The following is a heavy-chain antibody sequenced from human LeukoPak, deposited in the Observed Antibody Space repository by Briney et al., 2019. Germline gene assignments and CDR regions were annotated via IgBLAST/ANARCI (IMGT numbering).Heavy chain of an antibody. V-gene: IGHV4-59*11. CDR1: GGSISNHY. J-gene: IGHJ4*02. D-gene: IGHD6-13*01. CDR2: IYYSGST. Sequence: PSETLSLTCTVSGGSISNHYWSWIRQPPGKGLEWIGYIYYSGSTNYNPSLKSRVTISVDTSKNQFSLKLSSVTAADTAVYYCTRGPAYSSSWSGFDYWGQGTLVTVSS. CDR3: TRGPAYSSSWSGFDY.